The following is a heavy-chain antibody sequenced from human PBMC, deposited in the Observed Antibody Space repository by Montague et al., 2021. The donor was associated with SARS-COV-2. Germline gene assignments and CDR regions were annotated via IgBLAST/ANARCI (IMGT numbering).Heavy chain of an antibody. CDR2: IKQSGST. J-gene: IGHJ4*02. CDR3: ARAPIYRSSWYAYFDY. CDR1: GGSFGDDH. Sequence: SETLSLTCGVYGGSFGDDHWSWIRQPPGKGLEWIGDIKQSGSTNYNPSLKSRVTLSKDTSKNQFSLRLTPVTAADTAMYFCARAPIYRSSWYAYFDYWGQGTLVTVSS. V-gene: IGHV4-34*01. D-gene: IGHD6-13*01.